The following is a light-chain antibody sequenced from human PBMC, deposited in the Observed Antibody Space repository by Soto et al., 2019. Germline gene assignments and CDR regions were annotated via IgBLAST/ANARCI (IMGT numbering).Light chain of an antibody. J-gene: IGLJ1*01. CDR1: SSDVGGYNY. V-gene: IGLV2-11*01. CDR2: DVG. Sequence: QSALTQPRSVSGSPGQSVTISCTGTSSDVGGYNYVSWYQQHPGKAPKLMIYDVGKRPSGVPDRFSGSKSDNTASLTISGLQAEDEADYYCCAYGGSSNYVFGTGTKLTVL. CDR3: CAYGGSSNYV.